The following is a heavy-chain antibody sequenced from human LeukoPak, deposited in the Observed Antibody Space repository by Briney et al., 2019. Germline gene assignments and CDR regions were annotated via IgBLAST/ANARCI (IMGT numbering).Heavy chain of an antibody. D-gene: IGHD1-26*01. Sequence: SETLSLTCAVYGGSFSGYYWSWIRQPPGKGLEWIGEINHSGSTNYNPSLKSRVTISVDTSKSQFSLKLSSVTAADTAVYYCAREVGANDYWGQGTLVTVSS. J-gene: IGHJ4*02. CDR1: GGSFSGYY. CDR3: AREVGANDY. V-gene: IGHV4-34*01. CDR2: INHSGST.